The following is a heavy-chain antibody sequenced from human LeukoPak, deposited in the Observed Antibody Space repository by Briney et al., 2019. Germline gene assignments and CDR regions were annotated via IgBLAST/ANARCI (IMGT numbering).Heavy chain of an antibody. D-gene: IGHD4-11*01. Sequence: SETLSLTCTVSGGSISSGDYYWSWIRQPPGKGLEWIGYIYYSGSTYYNPSLKSRVTISVDTSKNQFFLKLSSVTAADTAVYYCAGYSNYVFGAFDIWGQGTMVTVSS. V-gene: IGHV4-30-4*08. CDR1: GGSISSGDYY. J-gene: IGHJ3*02. CDR3: AGYSNYVFGAFDI. CDR2: IYYSGST.